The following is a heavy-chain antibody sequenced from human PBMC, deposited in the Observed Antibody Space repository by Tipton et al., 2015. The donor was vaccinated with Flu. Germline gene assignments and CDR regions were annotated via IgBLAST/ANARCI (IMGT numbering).Heavy chain of an antibody. CDR2: IKSKTDGGTT. D-gene: IGHD3-22*01. J-gene: IGHJ4*02. Sequence: QLVQSGGGLVKPGGSLRLSCTASGFTFSNGWMSWVRQAPGKGLEWVGRIKSKTDGGTTDHAAPVKGRFTISRDDSKNTLYLQMNSLKTEDTAVYYCTTDYYYDSSGRFDYWGQGTLVTVSS. CDR3: TTDYYYDSSGRFDY. V-gene: IGHV3-15*01. CDR1: GFTFSNGW.